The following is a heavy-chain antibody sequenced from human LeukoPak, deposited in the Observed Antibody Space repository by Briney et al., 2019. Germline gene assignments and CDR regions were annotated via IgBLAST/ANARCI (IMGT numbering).Heavy chain of an antibody. D-gene: IGHD3-22*01. V-gene: IGHV7-4-1*02. CDR3: ARGVRYYDKNWFDP. CDR1: GYTFTSYA. J-gene: IGHJ5*02. CDR2: INTNTGNP. Sequence: GASVKVSCKASGYTFTSYAMNWVRQAPGQGLEWMGWINTNTGNPTYAQGFTGRSVFSLDTSVSTAYLQISSLKAEDTAVYYCARGVRYYDKNWFDPWGQGTLVTVSS.